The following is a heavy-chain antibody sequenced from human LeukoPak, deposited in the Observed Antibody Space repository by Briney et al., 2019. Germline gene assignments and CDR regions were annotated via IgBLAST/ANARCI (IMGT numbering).Heavy chain of an antibody. D-gene: IGHD6-19*01. CDR1: GGPFSGYH. Sequence: SETLSLTCAASGGPFSGYHWSWIRQSPGKGLEWIGEINHSGSTNYNPSLESRVTISVDTSRNEFSVRLNSVTAADTAVYYCARGGSNAWYIDYWGQGTLATVSS. CDR2: INHSGST. CDR3: ARGGSNAWYIDY. J-gene: IGHJ4*02. V-gene: IGHV4-34*01.